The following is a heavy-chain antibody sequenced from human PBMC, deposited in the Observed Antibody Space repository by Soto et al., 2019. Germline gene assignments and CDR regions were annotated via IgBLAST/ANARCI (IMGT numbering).Heavy chain of an antibody. D-gene: IGHD6-13*01. J-gene: IGHJ4*02. V-gene: IGHV4-59*08. CDR2: IYYSGST. Sequence: QVQLQESGPGLVKPSETLSLTCTVSGGSNSSYYWSWIRQPPGKGLEWIGYIYYSGSTNYNPSLKSRVTISVDTSKNQFSLKLSSVTAADTAVYYCAKSWPIDYWGQGTLVTVSS. CDR1: GGSNSSYY. CDR3: AKSWPIDY.